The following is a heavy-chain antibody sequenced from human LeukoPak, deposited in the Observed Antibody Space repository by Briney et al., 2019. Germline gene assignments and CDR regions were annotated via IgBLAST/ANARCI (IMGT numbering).Heavy chain of an antibody. CDR1: GGSVSSYY. Sequence: SETLSLTCTVSGGSVSSYYWVWIRQLPGKGLEWIGCIYSDGRTYYNPSLKSRVTISVDTSKNHFSLKLSSVTAADTAVYYCARSGGYFDPFDYWGQGTLVTVSS. D-gene: IGHD3-9*01. CDR2: IYSDGRT. J-gene: IGHJ4*02. CDR3: ARSGGYFDPFDY. V-gene: IGHV4-4*08.